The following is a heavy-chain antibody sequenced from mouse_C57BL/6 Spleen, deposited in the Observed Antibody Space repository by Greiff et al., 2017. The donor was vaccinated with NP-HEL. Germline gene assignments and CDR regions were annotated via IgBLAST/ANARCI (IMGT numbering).Heavy chain of an antibody. CDR3: ARELGREAWFAY. D-gene: IGHD4-1*01. CDR2: INPNNGGT. J-gene: IGHJ3*01. Sequence: VQLQQSGPELVKPGASVKISCKASGYTFTDYYMNWVKQSPGKSLEWIGDINPNNGGTSYNQKFKGKATLTIDKSSSTAYMELRSLTSEDSAVYYCARELGREAWFAYWGQGTLVTVSA. CDR1: GYTFTDYY. V-gene: IGHV1-26*01.